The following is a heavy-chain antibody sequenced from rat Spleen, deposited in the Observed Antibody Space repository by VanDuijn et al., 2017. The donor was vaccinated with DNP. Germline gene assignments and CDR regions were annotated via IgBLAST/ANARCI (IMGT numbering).Heavy chain of an antibody. D-gene: IGHD1-12*03. CDR3: AWQGYYDGYYHDWFAY. J-gene: IGHJ3*01. V-gene: IGHV6-6*01. Sequence: EVQVLESGGGLVQPGNSLKLSCATSGFTFSTAWMYWYRQFPEKRLEWVARIKAKSNNYATDYTESVKGRFTISRDDSKSSIYLQMNNLKEEDTAIYYCAWQGYYDGYYHDWFAYWGQGTLVTVSS. CDR2: IKAKSNNYAT. CDR1: GFTFSTAW.